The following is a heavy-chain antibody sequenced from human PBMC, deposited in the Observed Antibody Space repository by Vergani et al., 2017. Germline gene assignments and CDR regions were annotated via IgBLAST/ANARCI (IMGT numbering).Heavy chain of an antibody. CDR1: GYTFRNYG. CDR2: ISVYNGET. V-gene: IGHV1-18*04. CDR3: GRDRGNSGDYNFDY. D-gene: IGHD1-26*01. J-gene: IGHJ4*02. Sequence: QVQLVQSGAEVKQPGASVKVSCEGSGYTFRNYGISWVRQAPGEGLEWLGWISVYNGETKFAQKFQGRVTLTRDASTVTAYMGMGSLRSDDTAVYYCGRDRGNSGDYNFDYWGQGTLVTVSS.